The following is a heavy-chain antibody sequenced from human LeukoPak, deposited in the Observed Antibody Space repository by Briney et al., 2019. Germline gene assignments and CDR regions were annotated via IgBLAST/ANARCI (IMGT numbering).Heavy chain of an antibody. J-gene: IGHJ4*02. CDR2: IIPIFGTA. CDR3: ARYPGSYYNPNYFDY. V-gene: IGHV1-69*05. CDR1: GGTFSSYA. Sequence: SVKVSCKASGGTFSSYAISWVRQAPGQGLEWMGGIIPIFGTANYAQKLQGRVTMTTDTSTSTAYMELRSLRSDDTAVYYCARYPGSYYNPNYFDYWGQGTLVTVSS. D-gene: IGHD3-10*01.